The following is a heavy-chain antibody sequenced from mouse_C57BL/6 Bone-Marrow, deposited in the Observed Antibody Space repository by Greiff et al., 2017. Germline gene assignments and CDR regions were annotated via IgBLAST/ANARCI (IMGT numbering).Heavy chain of an antibody. CDR1: GYTFPSYW. CDR2: IDPNSGGT. CDR3: SRGLLRMDY. D-gene: IGHD1-1*01. V-gene: IGHV1-72*01. Sequence: QVQLQQPGAELVKPGASVKLSCKASGYTFPSYWMHWVKQRPGRGLEWIGRIDPNSGGTKYNEKFKSKATLTVDKPSSTASMQLSSLTSEEAAVYYCSRGLLRMDYWGQVTSVTVSS. J-gene: IGHJ4*01.